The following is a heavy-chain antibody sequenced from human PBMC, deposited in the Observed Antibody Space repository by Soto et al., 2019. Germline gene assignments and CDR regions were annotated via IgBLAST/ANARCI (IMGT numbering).Heavy chain of an antibody. J-gene: IGHJ6*02. CDR2: INPNSGGT. D-gene: IGHD5-12*01. CDR3: ARVAVATMDGYYYGMDV. CDR1: GYTFTGYY. V-gene: IGHV1-2*04. Sequence: GASVKVSCKASGYTFTGYYMHLLRQAPGQGLEWMGWINPNSGGTNYAQKFQGWVTMTRDTSISTAYMELSRLRSDDTAVYYCARVAVATMDGYYYGMDVWGQGTTVTVSS.